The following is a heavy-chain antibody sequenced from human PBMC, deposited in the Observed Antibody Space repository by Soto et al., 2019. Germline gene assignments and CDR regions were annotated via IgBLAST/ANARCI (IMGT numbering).Heavy chain of an antibody. CDR2: ISAYNGNT. D-gene: IGHD2-8*01. J-gene: IGHJ4*02. Sequence: ASVKVSCKASGYTFTSYGISWVRQAPGQGLEWMGWISAYNGNTNYAQKLQGRVTMTTDTSTSTAYMELRSLRSDDTAVYYCARDRDAYCRNGGCSGPYLDCWGRGTQVTVSS. CDR3: ARDRDAYCRNGGCSGPYLDC. CDR1: GYTFTSYG. V-gene: IGHV1-18*01.